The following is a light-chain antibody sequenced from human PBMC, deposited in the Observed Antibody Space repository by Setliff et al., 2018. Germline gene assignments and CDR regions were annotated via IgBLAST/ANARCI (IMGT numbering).Light chain of an antibody. CDR1: QSVSNY. Sequence: EIVMTQSPATLSVSPGERATLSCRASQSVSNYLVWFQHKPGQAPRLLIYGISTRATGIPARFSGGGSGTDFTLTINSLQTEDFAVYYCLQQYNWPWTFGQGTKVDIK. J-gene: IGKJ1*01. CDR3: LQQYNWPWT. V-gene: IGKV3-15*01. CDR2: GIS.